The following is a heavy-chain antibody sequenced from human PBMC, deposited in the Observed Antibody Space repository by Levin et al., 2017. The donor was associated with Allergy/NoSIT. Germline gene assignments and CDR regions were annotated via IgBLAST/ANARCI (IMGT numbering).Heavy chain of an antibody. Sequence: PGGSLRLSCAASGFTFDDYTMHWVRQAPGKGLEWVSLISWDGGSTYYADSVKGRFTISRDNSKNSLYLQMNSLRTEDTALYYCAKDGVAVAGDVIIFDYWGQGTLVTVSS. J-gene: IGHJ4*02. CDR2: ISWDGGST. D-gene: IGHD6-19*01. V-gene: IGHV3-43*01. CDR3: AKDGVAVAGDVIIFDY. CDR1: GFTFDDYT.